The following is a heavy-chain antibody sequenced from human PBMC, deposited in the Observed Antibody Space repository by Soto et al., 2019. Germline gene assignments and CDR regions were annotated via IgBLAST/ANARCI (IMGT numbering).Heavy chain of an antibody. D-gene: IGHD2-15*01. V-gene: IGHV1-8*01. CDR1: GYTFTSYD. Sequence: ASVKVSCKASGYTFTSYDINWVRQATGQGLEWMGWMNPNSGNTGYAQKFQGRVTMTRNTSISTAYMELSSLRSEDTAVYYCAGGLEVPYCSGGSCYTDFSEYFQHWGQGTLVTVSS. CDR2: MNPNSGNT. CDR3: AGGLEVPYCSGGSCYTDFSEYFQH. J-gene: IGHJ1*01.